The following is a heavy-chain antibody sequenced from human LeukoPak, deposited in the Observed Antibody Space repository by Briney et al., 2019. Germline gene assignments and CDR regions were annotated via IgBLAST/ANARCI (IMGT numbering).Heavy chain of an antibody. CDR3: ARHPASTWLDY. D-gene: IGHD5/OR15-5a*01. Sequence: VSXGSISXSXYYXXXIRQPXXXXXEWIGSIYYSGSTYDNPSLKSRVTISVDTSKNQFSLKLSSVTAADTAVYYCARHPASTWLDYWGQGTLVTVSS. J-gene: IGHJ4*02. CDR1: XGSISXSXYY. CDR2: IYYSGST. V-gene: IGHV4-39*01.